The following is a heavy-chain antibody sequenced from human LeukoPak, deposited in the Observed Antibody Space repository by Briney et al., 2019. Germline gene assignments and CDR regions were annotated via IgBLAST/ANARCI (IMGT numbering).Heavy chain of an antibody. V-gene: IGHV4-59*01. Sequence: SETLSLTCTVSGGSISSYYWSWIRQPPGKGLEWIGYIYYSGSTNYNPSLKSRVTISVDTSMNQFSLKLSSVTAADTAVYYCAKLDYYGSGSFDYWGQGTLVTVSS. CDR3: AKLDYYGSGSFDY. D-gene: IGHD3-10*01. J-gene: IGHJ4*02. CDR1: GGSISSYY. CDR2: IYYSGST.